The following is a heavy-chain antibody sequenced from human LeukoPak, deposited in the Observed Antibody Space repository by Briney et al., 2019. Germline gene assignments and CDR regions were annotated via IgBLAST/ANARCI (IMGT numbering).Heavy chain of an antibody. CDR3: AGHHPRNTVDF. D-gene: IGHD2/OR15-2a*01. Sequence: SSETLSLTCAVYGGSFSGYYWSWIRQPPGKGLEWIGYIYYSGSTNYNPSLKSRVTISVDTSKNQFSLKLSSVTAADTAVYYCAGHHPRNTVDFWGQGTLVTVSS. CDR1: GGSFSGYY. V-gene: IGHV4-59*08. CDR2: IYYSGST. J-gene: IGHJ4*02.